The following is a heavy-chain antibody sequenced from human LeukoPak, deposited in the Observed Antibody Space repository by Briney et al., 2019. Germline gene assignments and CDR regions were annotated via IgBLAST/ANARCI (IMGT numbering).Heavy chain of an antibody. CDR2: ISWSGGST. Sequence: GGSLRLSCAASGFTFDDYGMSWVRQAPGKGLEWVSGISWSGGSTGYADSVKGRFTISRDNAKNSLYLQMNSPRAEDTALYYCARGQYCSRTSCYRNYYYYYMDVWGKGTTVTVSS. V-gene: IGHV3-20*04. CDR1: GFTFDDYG. J-gene: IGHJ6*03. CDR3: ARGQYCSRTSCYRNYYYYYMDV. D-gene: IGHD2-2*01.